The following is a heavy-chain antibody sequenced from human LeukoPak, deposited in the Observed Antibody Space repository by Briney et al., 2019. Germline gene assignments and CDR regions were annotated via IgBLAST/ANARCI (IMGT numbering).Heavy chain of an antibody. V-gene: IGHV4-4*07. CDR1: GGSMNTHY. CDR2: IYTSGST. D-gene: IGHD3-3*01. Sequence: SETLSLTCSVSGGSMNTHYWNWIRQPASKGLEWIGRIYTSGSTNHNPSLKSRVIMSLDTSKSQFSLSLGSVTAADTAVYYCARDNNGLYFGVRGFDIWGQGKMVIVSS. CDR3: ARDNNGLYFGVRGFDI. J-gene: IGHJ3*02.